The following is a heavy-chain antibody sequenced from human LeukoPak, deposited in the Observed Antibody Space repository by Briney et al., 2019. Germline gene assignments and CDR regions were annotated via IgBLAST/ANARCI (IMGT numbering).Heavy chain of an antibody. Sequence: ASVKVSCKASGYTFTSYGISWVRQAPGQGLEWMGWISAHNGNTNYAQKLQGRVTMTTDTSTSTAYMELRSLRSDDTAVYYCARAKGVPAAMPFWSWFDPWGQGTLVTVSS. CDR3: ARAKGVPAAMPFWSWFDP. J-gene: IGHJ5*02. CDR2: ISAHNGNT. D-gene: IGHD2-2*01. CDR1: GYTFTSYG. V-gene: IGHV1-18*01.